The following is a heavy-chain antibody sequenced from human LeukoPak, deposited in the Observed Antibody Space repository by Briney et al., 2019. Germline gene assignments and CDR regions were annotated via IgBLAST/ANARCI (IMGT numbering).Heavy chain of an antibody. CDR3: ARVVGGVGLDY. CDR1: GGSISGYY. CDR2: IYYTGST. V-gene: IGHV4-59*01. D-gene: IGHD3-16*01. Sequence: SETLSLTCTVSGGSISGYYWTWIRQPPGEALEYIGCIYYTGSTNYNPSLNSRVTISVDTSKNQFALKLSSVTAADTAVYYCARVVGGVGLDYWGQGTLVTVTS. J-gene: IGHJ4*02.